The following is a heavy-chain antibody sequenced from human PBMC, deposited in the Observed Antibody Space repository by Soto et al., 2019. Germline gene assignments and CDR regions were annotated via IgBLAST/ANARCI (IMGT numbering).Heavy chain of an antibody. CDR1: GDSISNYY. J-gene: IGHJ3*02. CDR2: IYYSGST. CDR3: ARHLWVGSSWYLGAVDI. V-gene: IGHV4-59*08. Sequence: QVQLQESGPGLVKPSETLSLTCNVSGDSISNYYWSWIRQPPGKGLEWIGYIYYSGSTNSNPSLKNRVTVAVDTSKNPFTLKLNSVTAADTAEYYCARHLWVGSSWYLGAVDIWGQGTMVTVSS. D-gene: IGHD6-13*01.